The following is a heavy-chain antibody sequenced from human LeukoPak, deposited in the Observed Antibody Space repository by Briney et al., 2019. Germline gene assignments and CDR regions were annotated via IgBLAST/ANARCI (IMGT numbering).Heavy chain of an antibody. CDR1: GFTFSSHW. Sequence: GGSLRLSCATSGFTFSSHWMHWVRQAPGKGLVWVSRIKSDGSSTDYADSVKGRFTISRDNAKNTLFLQMNSLRAEDTAVYYCVRLYFDWGQGTLVTVS. CDR2: IKSDGSST. J-gene: IGHJ4*02. CDR3: VRLYFD. V-gene: IGHV3-74*01. D-gene: IGHD3-9*01.